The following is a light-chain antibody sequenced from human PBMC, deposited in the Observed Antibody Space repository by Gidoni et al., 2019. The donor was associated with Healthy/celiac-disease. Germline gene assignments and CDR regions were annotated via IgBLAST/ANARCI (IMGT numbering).Light chain of an antibody. Sequence: DIVMTQSPATLSVSPGERATLSCRASQSVNSNLAWYQQKPGQAPRLLIYGASTRATGIPARFSGSGSGTEFTLTISSLQSEDFAVYYCQQYNNWPPTFGGGTKVEIK. CDR3: QQYNNWPPT. CDR2: GAS. CDR1: QSVNSN. J-gene: IGKJ4*01. V-gene: IGKV3-15*01.